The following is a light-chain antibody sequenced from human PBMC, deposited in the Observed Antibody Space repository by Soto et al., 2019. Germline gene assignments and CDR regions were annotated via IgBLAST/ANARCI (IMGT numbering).Light chain of an antibody. CDR2: QAS. Sequence: DIQMTQSPSTLSGSIGDRVTITCRASQTISSWLAWYQQKPGKAPKLLIYQASTLKSGVPSRFSGSGSGTEFPLTISSLQPDYFATYYCQHYNSYYEAFGQGNKVDLK. CDR1: QTISSW. V-gene: IGKV1-5*03. CDR3: QHYNSYYEA. J-gene: IGKJ1*01.